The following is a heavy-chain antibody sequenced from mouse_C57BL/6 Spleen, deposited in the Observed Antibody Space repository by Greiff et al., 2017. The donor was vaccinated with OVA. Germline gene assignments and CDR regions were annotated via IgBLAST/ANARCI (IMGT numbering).Heavy chain of an antibody. CDR2: ISSGSSTI. J-gene: IGHJ4*01. Sequence: EVKLVESGGGLVKPGGSLKLSCAASGFTFSDYGMHWVRQAPAKGLEWVAYISSGSSTIYYAETVKGRFTFSRENAKNTLFLQMTSLRSEDTAMYYCARRYYGSSPYAMDYWGQGTSVTVSS. D-gene: IGHD1-1*01. CDR1: GFTFSDYG. CDR3: ARRYYGSSPYAMDY. V-gene: IGHV5-17*01.